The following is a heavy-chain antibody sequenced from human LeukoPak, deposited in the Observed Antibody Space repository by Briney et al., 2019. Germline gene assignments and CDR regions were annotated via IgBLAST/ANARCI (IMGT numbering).Heavy chain of an antibody. V-gene: IGHV5-51*01. CDR3: ARSLGELSLSYYFDY. D-gene: IGHD3-16*02. Sequence: GESLQISCKGSGYDFTSFWIGWVRQMPGKGLEWMGIIYPGDSDARYGPSFQGQVTISADKSISTAYLQWSSLKASDTAMYYCARSLGELSLSYYFDYWGQGILVTVSS. CDR1: GYDFTSFW. J-gene: IGHJ4*02. CDR2: IYPGDSDA.